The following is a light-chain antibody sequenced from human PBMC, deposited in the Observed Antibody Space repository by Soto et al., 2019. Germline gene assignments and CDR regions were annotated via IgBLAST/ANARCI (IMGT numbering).Light chain of an antibody. CDR2: DIR. J-gene: IGLJ2*01. V-gene: IGLV2-14*01. CDR3: SAYTRSSTYVV. CDR1: SCNVGGYNY. Sequence: QSALTQPASVSGAPGQTITISCTGTSCNVGGYNYVSWYQQHPGKAPKLLIYDIRNRPSGVPNRFSGSKSGTSASLTISGLQDEDDSDYYCSAYTRSSTYVVFGGGTKLTVL.